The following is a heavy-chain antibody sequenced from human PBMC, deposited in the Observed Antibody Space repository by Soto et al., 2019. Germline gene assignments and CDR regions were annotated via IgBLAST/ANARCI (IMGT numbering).Heavy chain of an antibody. CDR1: GGSISSGDYY. D-gene: IGHD3-22*01. V-gene: IGHV4-30-4*01. CDR2: IYYSGST. Sequence: QVQLQESGPGLVKPSQTLSLTCTVSGGSISSGDYYWSWIRQPPGKGLEWIGYIYYSGSTYYNPSLKRRVTISVDTSKNPFSLKLSSVTAADTAVYYCARAPTYYYDSSGPKFDYWGQGTLVTVSS. CDR3: ARAPTYYYDSSGPKFDY. J-gene: IGHJ4*02.